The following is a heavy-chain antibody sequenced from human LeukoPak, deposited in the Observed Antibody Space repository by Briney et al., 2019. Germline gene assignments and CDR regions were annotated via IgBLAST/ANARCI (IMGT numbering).Heavy chain of an antibody. CDR3: ARAFSTAYDSSGYYFRFDP. J-gene: IGHJ5*02. D-gene: IGHD3-22*01. Sequence: GASVKVSCKASGGTFSSYAISWVRQAPGQGLEWMGGIIPIFGTANYAQKFQGRVTITADESTSTAYMELSSLRSEDTAVYYCARAFSTAYDSSGYYFRFDPWGQGTLVTVSS. CDR2: IIPIFGTA. CDR1: GGTFSSYA. V-gene: IGHV1-69*13.